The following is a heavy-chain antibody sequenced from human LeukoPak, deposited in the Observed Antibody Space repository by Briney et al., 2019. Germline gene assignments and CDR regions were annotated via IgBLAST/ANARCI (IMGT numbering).Heavy chain of an antibody. V-gene: IGHV4-31*03. CDR3: ATTDYYNSSGAYWYFDV. CDR1: GGSISSGGYY. Sequence: SQTLSLTCTVSGGSISSGGYYWSWIRQHPGKGLEWIGYIYYSGSTYYNPSLKSRVTISVDTSKNQFSLKLSSVTAADTAVYYCATTDYYNSSGAYWYFDVWGRGTLVTVSS. D-gene: IGHD3-22*01. CDR2: IYYSGST. J-gene: IGHJ2*01.